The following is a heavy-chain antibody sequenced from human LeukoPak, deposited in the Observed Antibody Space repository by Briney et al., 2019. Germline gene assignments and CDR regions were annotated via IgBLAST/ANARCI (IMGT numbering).Heavy chain of an antibody. CDR1: GFTFSSYG. Sequence: GGSLRLSCAASGFTFSSYGMHWVRQAPGKGLEWVAVISYDGSNKYYADSVKGRFTISRDYARNSLYLQMNSLRAEDTAVYYCARDFVDTAMEDYFDYWGQGTLVTVSS. CDR3: ARDFVDTAMEDYFDY. D-gene: IGHD5-18*01. J-gene: IGHJ4*02. CDR2: ISYDGSNK. V-gene: IGHV3-30*03.